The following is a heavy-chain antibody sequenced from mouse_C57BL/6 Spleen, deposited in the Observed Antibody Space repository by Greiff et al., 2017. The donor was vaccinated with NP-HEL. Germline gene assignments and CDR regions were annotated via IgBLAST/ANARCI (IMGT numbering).Heavy chain of an antibody. CDR1: GYTFTSYW. J-gene: IGHJ3*01. Sequence: VQLQQPGAELVKPGASVKMSCKASGYTFTSYWITWVKQRPGQGLEWIGDIYPGSGSTNYNEKFKSKATLTVDTSSSTAYMQLSSLTSEDSAVYYCARGRQLRGVGFAYWGQGTLVTVSA. CDR3: ARGRQLRGVGFAY. CDR2: IYPGSGST. D-gene: IGHD3-2*02. V-gene: IGHV1-55*01.